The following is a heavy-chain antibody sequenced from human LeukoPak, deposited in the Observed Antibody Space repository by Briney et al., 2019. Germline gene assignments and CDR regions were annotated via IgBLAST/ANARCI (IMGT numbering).Heavy chain of an antibody. V-gene: IGHV1-2*02. CDR2: INPKIGGT. Sequence: ASVKVSFKASGYTFDDFFIHWLRQAPGQGLEWLGWINPKIGGTDYAQKFQGRVTMTRDTSVSTAYMELSGLTSDDTAMYYCARELFTPRDHWGQGTLVTVSS. J-gene: IGHJ4*02. CDR1: GYTFDDFF. CDR3: ARELFTPRDH. D-gene: IGHD2-15*01.